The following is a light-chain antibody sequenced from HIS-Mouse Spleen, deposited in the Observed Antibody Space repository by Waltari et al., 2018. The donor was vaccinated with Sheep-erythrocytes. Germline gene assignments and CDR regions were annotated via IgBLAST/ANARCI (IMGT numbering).Light chain of an antibody. CDR1: QGISSA. V-gene: IGKV1-13*02. J-gene: IGKJ2*01. CDR2: DAS. Sequence: AIQLTQSPSSLSASVGDRVTITCRASQGISSALARYQQKPGKAPKLLIYDASSLESGVPSRFSGSGSGTDFTLTISSLQPEDFATYYCQQFNSYPHGYTFGQGTKLEIK. CDR3: QQFNSYPHGYT.